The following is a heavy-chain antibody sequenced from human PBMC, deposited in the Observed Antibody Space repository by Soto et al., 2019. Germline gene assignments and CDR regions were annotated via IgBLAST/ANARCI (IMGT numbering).Heavy chain of an antibody. CDR2: ISSNGGST. Sequence: EVQLVESGGGLVQPGGSLRLSCAASGFTFSSYAMHWVRQAPGKGLEYVSAISSNGGSTYYANSVKGRFTISRDNSKNTLYLQMGSLRAEDMAVYYCARGPIAAAGTRLFQHWGQGTLVTVSS. CDR3: ARGPIAAAGTRLFQH. CDR1: GFTFSSYA. D-gene: IGHD6-13*01. V-gene: IGHV3-64*01. J-gene: IGHJ1*01.